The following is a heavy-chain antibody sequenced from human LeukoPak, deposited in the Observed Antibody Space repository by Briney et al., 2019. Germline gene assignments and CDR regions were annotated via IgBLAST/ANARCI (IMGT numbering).Heavy chain of an antibody. Sequence: GGSLRLSCAAPGFTFSSYGIHWVRQAPGKGLEWVAVISSDGRTTYYADSVKGRFTISRDNSKNTLYLQMNSLRAEDTAVYYCVSGSGWYMDYWGQGTLVTVSS. CDR2: ISSDGRTT. V-gene: IGHV3-33*08. CDR3: VSGSGWYMDY. D-gene: IGHD6-19*01. J-gene: IGHJ4*02. CDR1: GFTFSSYG.